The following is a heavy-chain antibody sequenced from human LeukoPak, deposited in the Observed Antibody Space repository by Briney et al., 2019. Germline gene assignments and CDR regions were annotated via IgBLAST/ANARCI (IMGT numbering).Heavy chain of an antibody. V-gene: IGHV3-7*05. J-gene: IGHJ4*02. D-gene: IGHD2-15*01. CDR2: IKQDGSEK. CDR1: GFSLSGFW. Sequence: QPGGSLRLSCAASGFSLSGFWMTWVRQAPGKGLEWVANIKQDGSEKYCVDSVKGRFTISRDNAKNSLYLQMNSLRAEDTAVYYCARVRYCSGGRCSHFDYWGQGTLVTVSS. CDR3: ARVRYCSGGRCSHFDY.